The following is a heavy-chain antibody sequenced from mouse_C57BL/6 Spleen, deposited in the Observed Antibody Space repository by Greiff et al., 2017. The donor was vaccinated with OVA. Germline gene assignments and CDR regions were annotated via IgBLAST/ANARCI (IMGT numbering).Heavy chain of an antibody. V-gene: IGHV1-85*01. CDR2: IYPRDGST. J-gene: IGHJ1*03. D-gene: IGHD1-1*01. CDR1: GYTFTSYD. Sequence: VKLMESGPELVKPGASVKLSCKASGYTFTSYDINWVKQRPGQGLEWIGWIYPRDGSTKYNEKFKGKATLTVDTSSSTAYMELHSLTSEDSAVYFCASLLYGSSSYWYFDVWGTGTTVTVSS. CDR3: ASLLYGSSSYWYFDV.